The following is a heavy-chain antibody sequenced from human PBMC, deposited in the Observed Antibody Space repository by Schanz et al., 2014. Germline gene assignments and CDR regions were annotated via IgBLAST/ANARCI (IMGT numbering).Heavy chain of an antibody. CDR2: LSEGGGGT. CDR1: GFTLSNYA. V-gene: IGHV3-23*01. D-gene: IGHD1-1*01. J-gene: IGHJ4*02. CDR3: AKIERNED. Sequence: EVQLLESGGGLVQPGGSLRLSCAASGFTLSNYAMSWVRQAPGKGLEWVSALSEGGGGTHYADSVRGRFTISRDNAENTLFLQMNSLRAEDTAVYFCAKIERNEDWGQGTLVTVSS.